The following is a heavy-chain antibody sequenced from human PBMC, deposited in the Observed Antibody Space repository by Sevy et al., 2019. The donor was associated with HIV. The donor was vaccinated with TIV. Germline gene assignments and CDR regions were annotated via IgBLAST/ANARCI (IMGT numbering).Heavy chain of an antibody. CDR3: ARGECFGDNSGMDV. Sequence: GGSLRLSCAASGFTFSSYWMSWVRQAPGKGLEWVANIKHDGSEKYYVDSVKGRYTTSRENAKNSLYLQVNSLRAEDTAVDYCARGECFGDNSGMDVWGQGTTVTVSS. J-gene: IGHJ6*02. D-gene: IGHD3-10*01. V-gene: IGHV3-7*01. CDR2: IKHDGSEK. CDR1: GFTFSSYW.